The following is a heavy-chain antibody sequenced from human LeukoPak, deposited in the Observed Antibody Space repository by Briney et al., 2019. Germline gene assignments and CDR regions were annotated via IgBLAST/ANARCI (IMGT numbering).Heavy chain of an antibody. D-gene: IGHD1-1*01. J-gene: IGHJ4*02. CDR1: GFTVSSNY. CDR2: IYSGGST. CDR3: AKTTSGTVFDY. Sequence: GGSLRLSCAASGFTVSSNYMSWVRQAPGKGLEWVSVIYSGGSTYYADSVKGRFTISRDNSKNTLYLQMNSLRAEDTAVYYCAKTTSGTVFDYWGQGTLVTVSS. V-gene: IGHV3-53*01.